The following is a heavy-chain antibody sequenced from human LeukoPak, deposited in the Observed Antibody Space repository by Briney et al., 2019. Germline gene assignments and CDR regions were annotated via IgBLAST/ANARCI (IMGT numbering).Heavy chain of an antibody. D-gene: IGHD1-14*01. J-gene: IGHJ3*02. Sequence: SETLSLTCTVSGGSISTSSYHWAWIRQPPGKGLDWIGNIYYGGTTYYNPSLQSRVTISLDTSKNQFSLKLSSVTAADAAVYSCATYLHVTGAFDIWGQGTIVTVSS. CDR3: ATYLHVTGAFDI. V-gene: IGHV4-39*01. CDR2: IYYGGTT. CDR1: GGSISTSSYH.